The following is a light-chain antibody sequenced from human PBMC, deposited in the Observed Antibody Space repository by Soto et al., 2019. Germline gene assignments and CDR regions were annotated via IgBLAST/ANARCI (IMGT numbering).Light chain of an antibody. CDR2: AVS. CDR1: SSDFGGYNY. Sequence: SVLAQPGSGAGSAGQSITISCTGTSSDFGGYNYVSWYQQHPGKAPKLMIYAVSNRPSGVSNRFSGSKSGNTATLTISGLQAEDEADYYCCSYTVSGNYVFGTVTKVTFL. CDR3: CSYTVSGNYV. V-gene: IGLV2-14*01. J-gene: IGLJ1*01.